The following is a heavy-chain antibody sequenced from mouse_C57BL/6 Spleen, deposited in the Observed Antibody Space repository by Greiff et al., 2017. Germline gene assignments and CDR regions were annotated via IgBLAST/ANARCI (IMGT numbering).Heavy chain of an antibody. V-gene: IGHV1-15*01. Sequence: QVQLQQSGAELVRPGASVTLSCKASGYTFTDYEMHWVKQTPVHGLEWIGAIDPETGGTAYNQKFKGKAILTADKSSSTAYMELRSLTSEDSAVYYCSVIYYGTPMDYWGQGTSVTVSS. CDR2: IDPETGGT. CDR3: SVIYYGTPMDY. CDR1: GYTFTDYE. D-gene: IGHD2-1*01. J-gene: IGHJ4*01.